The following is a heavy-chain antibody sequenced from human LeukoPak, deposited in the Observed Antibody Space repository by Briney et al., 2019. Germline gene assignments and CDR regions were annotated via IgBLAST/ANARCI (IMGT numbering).Heavy chain of an antibody. D-gene: IGHD6-19*01. J-gene: IGHJ3*02. CDR2: INPSGGST. CDR3: ARDPVAASSDDAFDI. V-gene: IGHV1-46*01. CDR1: GYTFTSYY. Sequence: GASVKVSCKASGYTFTSYYMHWVRQAPGQGLEWMGIINPSGGSTSYAQKFQGRVTMTRDTSTSTVYMELSSLRSEDTAVYYCARDPVAASSDDAFDIWGQGTMVTVSS.